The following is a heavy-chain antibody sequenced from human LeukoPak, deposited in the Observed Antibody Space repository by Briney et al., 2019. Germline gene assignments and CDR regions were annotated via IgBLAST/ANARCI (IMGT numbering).Heavy chain of an antibody. D-gene: IGHD4-17*01. Sequence: PGGSLRLSCAASGFTFTNAWMTWVRQAPGKGLEWVGRIKSKIDGGTSDYAAPVKGRFTISRDDSKNTLYLQMNSLKTDDTAVYYCTTDSGHDYGDYKGAFDIWGQGTMVTVSS. CDR2: IKSKIDGGTS. CDR3: TTDSGHDYGDYKGAFDI. CDR1: GFTFTNAW. J-gene: IGHJ3*02. V-gene: IGHV3-15*01.